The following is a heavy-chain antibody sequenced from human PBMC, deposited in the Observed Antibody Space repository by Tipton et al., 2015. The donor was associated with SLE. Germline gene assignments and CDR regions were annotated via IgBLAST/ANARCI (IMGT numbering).Heavy chain of an antibody. V-gene: IGHV4-59*01. CDR1: GGSISSYY. J-gene: IGHJ4*02. CDR3: ASVSSSGWYDPDY. Sequence: TLSLTCTVSGGSISSYYWSWIRQPPGKGLEWIGYIYYSGSTNYNPSLKSRVTISVDTSKNQFSLKLSSVTAADTAVYYCASVSSSGWYDPDYWGQGTLVTVSS. D-gene: IGHD6-19*01. CDR2: IYYSGST.